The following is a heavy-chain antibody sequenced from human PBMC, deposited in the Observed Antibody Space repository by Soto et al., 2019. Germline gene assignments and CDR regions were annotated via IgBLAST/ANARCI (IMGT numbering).Heavy chain of an antibody. V-gene: IGHV4-4*02. Sequence: SETLSLTCTVSGGSISSNNWWSWVRQPPGKGLEWIGEIYHSGSTNYNPSLKSRVTISVDKSKNQFSLKLSSVTAADTAVYYCARSPDSSGYYPRWYYYGMDVWGQGTTVTVSS. D-gene: IGHD3-22*01. CDR3: ARSPDSSGYYPRWYYYGMDV. J-gene: IGHJ6*02. CDR1: GGSISSNNW. CDR2: IYHSGST.